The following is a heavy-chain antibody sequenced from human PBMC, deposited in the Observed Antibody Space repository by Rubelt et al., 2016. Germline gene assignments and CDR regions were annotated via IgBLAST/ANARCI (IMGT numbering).Heavy chain of an antibody. J-gene: IGHJ4*02. V-gene: IGHV2-5*02. CDR3: ANLIVVVPAANWAFDY. D-gene: IGHD2-2*01. CDR2: IYWDDDK. Sequence: QITLKESGPTLVKPTQTLTLTCTFSGFSLSTSGVGVGWIRQPPGKALEWLALIYWDDDKRYSPSLKSRLTITKDTSKNQVVLIVTNMDPVDTAKDYCANLIVVVPAANWAFDYWGQGTLVTVSS. CDR1: GFSLSTSGVG.